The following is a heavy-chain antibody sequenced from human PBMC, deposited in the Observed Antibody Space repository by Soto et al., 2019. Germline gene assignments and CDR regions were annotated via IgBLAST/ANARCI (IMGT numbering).Heavy chain of an antibody. CDR1: GFTFSNYA. Sequence: QVQLVESGGGVVQPGRSLRLSCAASGFTFSNYAMHWVRQAPGKGLEGLAIISYDGDNEYYADSVRGRFTISRDNSKNTLYLKTNNMRYEDTAVYYCAKDWGPVYCNSPGCSAKHFDYWGQGTLVTVSS. CDR3: AKDWGPVYCNSPGCSAKHFDY. D-gene: IGHD2-2*01. J-gene: IGHJ4*02. V-gene: IGHV3-30*18. CDR2: ISYDGDNE.